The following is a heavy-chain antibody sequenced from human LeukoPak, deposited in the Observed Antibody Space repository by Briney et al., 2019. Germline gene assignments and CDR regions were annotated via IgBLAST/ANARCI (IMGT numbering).Heavy chain of an antibody. D-gene: IGHD4-17*01. V-gene: IGHV6-1*01. J-gene: IGHJ6*04. CDR2: TNYRSKWYN. CDR3: ARETYGDYYYYYGMDV. CDR1: GDSVASNSAA. Sequence: SQSLSRTCAVCGDSVASNSAAWNWIRQSPSRALQCLGRTNYRSKWYNDYAVSVKSRITINPDTSKNQFSLQLNSVTPEDTAVYYCARETYGDYYYYYGMDVWGKGTTVTVSS.